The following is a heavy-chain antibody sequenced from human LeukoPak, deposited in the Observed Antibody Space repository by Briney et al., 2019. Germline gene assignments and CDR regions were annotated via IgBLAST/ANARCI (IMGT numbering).Heavy chain of an antibody. D-gene: IGHD2-2*01. CDR1: GFTFNSYA. V-gene: IGHV3-30*04. CDR2: ISYDGSNK. Sequence: PGRSLRLSCAASGFTFNSYAMHWVRQAPGKGLEWVAVISYDGSNKYYADSVKGRFTISRDNSKNTLYLQMNSLRAEDTAVYYCAREVVVVPAAMGVGAFDIWGHGTMVTVSS. J-gene: IGHJ3*02. CDR3: AREVVVVPAAMGVGAFDI.